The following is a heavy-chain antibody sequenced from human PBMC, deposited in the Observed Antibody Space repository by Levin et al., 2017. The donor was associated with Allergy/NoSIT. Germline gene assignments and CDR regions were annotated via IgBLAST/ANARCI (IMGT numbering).Heavy chain of an antibody. CDR3: ARRDTYGLIDY. J-gene: IGHJ4*02. D-gene: IGHD5-18*01. V-gene: IGHV5-10-1*01. CDR1: GYIFTNYW. CDR2: IDPSDSYI. Sequence: GESLKISCKGSGYIFTNYWINWVRQMPGKGLEWMGRIDPSDSYINYSPSFQGHVTFSADKSISTPYLQCNSLKASDTAIHYCARRDTYGLIDYWGQGTLVTVSS.